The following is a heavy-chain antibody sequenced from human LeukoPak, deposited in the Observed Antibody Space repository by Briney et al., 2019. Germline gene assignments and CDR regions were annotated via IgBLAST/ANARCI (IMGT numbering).Heavy chain of an antibody. CDR3: ARNPLEYSSSWYRDY. Sequence: GESLKISCKGSGYSFTSYWISWVRQMPGKGLEWMGRIDPSDSYTNYSPSFQGHVTISADKSISTAYLQWSSLKASDTAMYYCARNPLEYSSSWYRDYWGRGTLVTVSS. V-gene: IGHV5-10-1*01. CDR2: IDPSDSYT. CDR1: GYSFTSYW. J-gene: IGHJ4*02. D-gene: IGHD6-13*01.